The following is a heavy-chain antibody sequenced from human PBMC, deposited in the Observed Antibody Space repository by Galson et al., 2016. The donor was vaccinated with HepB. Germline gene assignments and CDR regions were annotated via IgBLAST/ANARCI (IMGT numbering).Heavy chain of an antibody. CDR3: GRGGAVTSYSRLDD. V-gene: IGHV1-3*01. Sequence: SVKVSCKASGYTFTSSAIHWVRQAPGQRLEWMGWINAGNDNTKYSQKFQGRVTFTRDTSASTAYMELSSLRSEDTAVYYCGRGGAVTSYSRLDDWGQGTLVTASS. CDR2: INAGNDNT. D-gene: IGHD3-16*01. J-gene: IGHJ4*02. CDR1: GYTFTSSA.